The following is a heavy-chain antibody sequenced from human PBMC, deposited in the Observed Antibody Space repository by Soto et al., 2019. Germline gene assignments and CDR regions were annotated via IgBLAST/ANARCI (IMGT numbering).Heavy chain of an antibody. V-gene: IGHV4-39*01. D-gene: IGHD5-18*01. CDR1: GGSFSSSSYY. CDR3: ARLGDGYTYGKIDY. Sequence: PSATLYLTCHVSGGSFSSSSYYWGWIRQPPGKGLEWIGSLYYSGTTYYNPSLKSRVTISVDTSKNEISLRLTSVTAADTAVYYCARLGDGYTYGKIDYWGQGTLVTVSS. J-gene: IGHJ4*02. CDR2: LYYSGTT.